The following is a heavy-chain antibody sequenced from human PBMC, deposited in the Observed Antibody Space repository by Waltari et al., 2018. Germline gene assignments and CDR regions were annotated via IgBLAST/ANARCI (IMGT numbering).Heavy chain of an antibody. Sequence: QVQLVQSGAEVKKPGASVKVSCKASGYTFTGYYMHWVRQAPGQGLEWRGRSNPNSGGTNYAQKFQGRVTMTRDTSISTAYMELSRLRSDDTAVYYCARYDIAVAARDYYYYMDVWGKGTTVTVSS. D-gene: IGHD6-19*01. CDR1: GYTFTGYY. J-gene: IGHJ6*03. V-gene: IGHV1-2*06. CDR2: SNPNSGGT. CDR3: ARYDIAVAARDYYYYMDV.